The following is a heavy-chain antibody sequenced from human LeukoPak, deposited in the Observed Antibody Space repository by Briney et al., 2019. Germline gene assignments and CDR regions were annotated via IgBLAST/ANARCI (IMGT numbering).Heavy chain of an antibody. D-gene: IGHD2-21*01. V-gene: IGHV3-21*01. J-gene: IGHJ4*02. CDR3: ASSGIAGD. Sequence: ETGGSLRLSCAASGFTFSSYSMKWVRQAPGKGPEWVSSISSSSSYIYYADSVKGRFTISRDNAKNSLYLQMNSLRAEDTAVYYCASSGIAGDWGQGTLVTVSS. CDR1: GFTFSSYS. CDR2: ISSSSSYI.